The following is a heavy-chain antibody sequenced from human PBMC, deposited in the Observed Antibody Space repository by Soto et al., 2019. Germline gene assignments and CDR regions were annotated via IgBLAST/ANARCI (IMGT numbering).Heavy chain of an antibody. CDR2: ISAYNGNT. CDR1: GYTFTSYG. CDR3: AGPLAVTTYYYYYFTDV. V-gene: IGHV1-18*01. J-gene: IGHJ6*03. Sequence: QVQLVQSGAEVKKPGASVKVSCKASGYTFTSYGISWVRQAPGQGLEWMGWISAYNGNTNYAQKLQGRVTMTTVTFTSTASMELRSLRPDNTAVFFCAGPLAVTTYYYYYFTDVRGKGTAVTVSS. D-gene: IGHD4-17*01.